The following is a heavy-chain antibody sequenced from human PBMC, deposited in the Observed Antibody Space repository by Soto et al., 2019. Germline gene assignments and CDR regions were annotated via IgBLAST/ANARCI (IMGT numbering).Heavy chain of an antibody. Sequence: GASVKVSCKSSGYTFTNYGITWVRQAPGQGLELVGWISAYNRDTNYPQKFQDRVTLTTDTSTSTAYMELRSLRSDDTAVYYCARGDSTDCSNGVCSFFYNHDMDVWGQGTTVTASS. CDR1: GYTFTNYG. CDR2: ISAYNRDT. CDR3: ARGDSTDCSNGVCSFFYNHDMDV. J-gene: IGHJ6*02. V-gene: IGHV1-18*01. D-gene: IGHD2-8*01.